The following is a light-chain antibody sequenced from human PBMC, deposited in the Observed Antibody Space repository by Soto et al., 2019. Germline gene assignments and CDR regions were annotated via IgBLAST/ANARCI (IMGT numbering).Light chain of an antibody. CDR2: AAS. Sequence: TPRTQCPLSLSASFGDTIIITGRASRDVGSDVSWYQQKPGQAPKLVIYAASNLYTGVPSRFSGRRSGTEFTLTISSLQPEDFASYYCLQDYGESWTFGQGTKVDIK. J-gene: IGKJ1*01. CDR1: RDVGSD. CDR3: LQDYGESWT. V-gene: IGKV1-6*02.